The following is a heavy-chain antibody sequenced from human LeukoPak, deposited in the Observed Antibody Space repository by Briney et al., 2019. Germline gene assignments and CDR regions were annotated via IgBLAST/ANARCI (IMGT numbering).Heavy chain of an antibody. CDR3: ARAAEPLRPLYSSSWPGY. D-gene: IGHD6-13*01. Sequence: PVASVKVSCKASGGTFSSYAISWVRQAPGQGLEWMGWINPNSGGTNYAQKFQGRVTMTRDTSISTAYMELSRLRSDDTAVYYCARAAEPLRPLYSSSWPGYWGQGTLVTVSS. J-gene: IGHJ4*02. V-gene: IGHV1-2*02. CDR2: INPNSGGT. CDR1: GGTFSSYA.